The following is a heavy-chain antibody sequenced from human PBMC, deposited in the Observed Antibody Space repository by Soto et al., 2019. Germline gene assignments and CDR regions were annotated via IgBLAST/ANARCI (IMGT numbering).Heavy chain of an antibody. CDR1: GFTFDDYA. Sequence: GGFLRLSCAASGFTFDDYAMHWVRQAPGKGLEWVSGISWNSGSIGYADSVKGRFTISRDNAKNSLYLQMNSLRAEDTALYYCAKDGAAMALDYWGQGTLVTVSS. V-gene: IGHV3-9*01. J-gene: IGHJ4*02. CDR2: ISWNSGSI. D-gene: IGHD5-18*01. CDR3: AKDGAAMALDY.